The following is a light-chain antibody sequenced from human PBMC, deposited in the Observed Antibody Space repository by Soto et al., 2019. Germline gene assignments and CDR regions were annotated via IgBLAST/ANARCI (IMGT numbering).Light chain of an antibody. Sequence: EIVLTQSPGTLSLSPGERATLSCRASQSVNGSYLAWYQQKTGQAPRLRIYGASYRATGTPVRFSGSGSGTDFTLTIRRLEPEDFAVYYCQQYGGSPSTFGQGTKLKI. V-gene: IGKV3-20*01. CDR1: QSVNGSY. CDR2: GAS. J-gene: IGKJ2*01. CDR3: QQYGGSPST.